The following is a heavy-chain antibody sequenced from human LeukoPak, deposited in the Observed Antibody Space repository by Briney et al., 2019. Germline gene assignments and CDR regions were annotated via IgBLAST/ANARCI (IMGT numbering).Heavy chain of an antibody. V-gene: IGHV3-23*01. CDR3: VKVGEAPSYAPKTGPPT. D-gene: IGHD2-2*01. CDR1: GFSFSSCA. J-gene: IGHJ5*02. Sequence: TGGSLRLSCAASGFSFSSCAMSWVRQAPGKGPQWVSGVSDDGNSRYYADSLKGPFTISRANSAHTVYLQMNNLADEDTTVYYCVKVGEAPSYAPKTGPPTWAQGTLVTVSS. CDR2: VSDDGNSR.